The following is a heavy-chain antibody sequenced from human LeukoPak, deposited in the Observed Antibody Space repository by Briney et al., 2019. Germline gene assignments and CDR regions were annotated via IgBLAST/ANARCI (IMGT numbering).Heavy chain of an antibody. CDR1: GLTFSSHW. CDR3: ACRPRSDKYYAVFDY. V-gene: IGHV3-7*01. J-gene: IGHJ4*02. CDR2: IKQDGSEK. D-gene: IGHD3-3*01. Sequence: LTGGSLRLSCEASGLTFSSHWMTWVRQAPGKGLEWVANIKQDGSEKYYVDSVKGRFTTSRDNAENSLYLQMNSLRVEDTAVYYCACRPRSDKYYAVFDYWGQGTQVTVSS.